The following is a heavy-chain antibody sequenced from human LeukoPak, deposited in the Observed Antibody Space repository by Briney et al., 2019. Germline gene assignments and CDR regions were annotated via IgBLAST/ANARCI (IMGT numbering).Heavy chain of an antibody. J-gene: IGHJ4*02. D-gene: IGHD6-25*01. V-gene: IGHV3-21*01. CDR3: AAAWSNFDY. CDR2: ISSSGSYI. Sequence: PGGSLRLSCAAPGFTFSTYNMNWVRQAPGKGLEWVSSISSSGSYIYYADSVKGRFTISRDNAKTSLYLQMNSLRPEDTAVYYCAAAWSNFDYWGQGILVAVSS. CDR1: GFTFSTYN.